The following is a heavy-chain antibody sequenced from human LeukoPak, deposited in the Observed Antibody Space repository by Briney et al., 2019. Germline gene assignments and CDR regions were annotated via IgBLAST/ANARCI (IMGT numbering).Heavy chain of an antibody. CDR1: GVSVSSGSYY. D-gene: IGHD3-22*01. CDR3: ARDGYYYDSSGYYHV. Sequence: KTSETLSLTCTVSGVSVSSGSYYWSWIRQPPGKGLEWIGYIYYSGSTNYNPSLKSRVTISVDTSKNQFSLKLSSVTAADTAVYYCARDGYYYDSSGYYHVWGQGTLVTVSS. V-gene: IGHV4-61*01. CDR2: IYYSGST. J-gene: IGHJ4*02.